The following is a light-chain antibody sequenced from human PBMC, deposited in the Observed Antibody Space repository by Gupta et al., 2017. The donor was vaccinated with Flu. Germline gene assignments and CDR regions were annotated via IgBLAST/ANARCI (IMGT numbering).Light chain of an antibody. CDR3: QHTYTTNT. Sequence: SPSSLSAAVGEGVTTTCRTSQRISGALYWYQQKPERAPRLLIYSASRGQNGVPLRFSGSGSVTDFTLTSSRRQTEDFANYYVQHTYTTNTFGQGTKMEIK. V-gene: IGKV1-39*01. CDR2: SAS. J-gene: IGKJ2*01. CDR1: QRISGA.